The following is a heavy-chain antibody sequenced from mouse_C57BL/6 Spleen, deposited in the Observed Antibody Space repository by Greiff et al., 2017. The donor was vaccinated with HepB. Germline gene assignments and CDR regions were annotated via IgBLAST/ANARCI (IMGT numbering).Heavy chain of an antibody. CDR3: ATYLGYFDY. CDR2: ISGGGGNT. J-gene: IGHJ2*01. CDR1: GFTFSSYT. V-gene: IGHV5-9*01. Sequence: DVMLVESGGGLVKPGGSLKLSCAASGFTFSSYTMSWVRQTPEKRLEWVATISGGGGNTYYPDSVKGRFTISRDNAKNTLYLQMSSLRSEDTALYDCATYLGYFDYWGQGTTLTVSS.